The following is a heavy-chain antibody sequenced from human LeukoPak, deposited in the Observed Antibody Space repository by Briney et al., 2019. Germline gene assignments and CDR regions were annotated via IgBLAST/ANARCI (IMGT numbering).Heavy chain of an antibody. V-gene: IGHV1-69*13. D-gene: IGHD2-2*01. CDR3: AREGSCSSTSCRGAWFDP. J-gene: IGHJ5*02. CDR1: GGTFSSYA. CDR2: IIPIFGTA. Sequence: SVKVSCKASGGTFSSYAISWVRQAPGQGLEWMGGIIPIFGTANYAQKFQGRVTITADESTSTAYMELSSLRSEDTAVYYCAREGSCSSTSCRGAWFDPWGQGTLVTVSS.